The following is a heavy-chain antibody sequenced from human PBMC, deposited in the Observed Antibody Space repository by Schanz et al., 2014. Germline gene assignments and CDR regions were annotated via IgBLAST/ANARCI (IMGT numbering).Heavy chain of an antibody. CDR2: ISAYNGHT. D-gene: IGHD6-13*01. CDR3: ARDGEAAAGCDY. Sequence: QGQLVQSGAEVKKPGASVKVSCKASGYTFTSYGITWVRQAPGQGLEWMGWISAYNGHTTYAQKFQGRVTMTTDTSTSTAYMELSSLRSEDTAVYYCARDGEAAAGCDYWGQGTLVTVSS. V-gene: IGHV1-18*01. CDR1: GYTFTSYG. J-gene: IGHJ4*02.